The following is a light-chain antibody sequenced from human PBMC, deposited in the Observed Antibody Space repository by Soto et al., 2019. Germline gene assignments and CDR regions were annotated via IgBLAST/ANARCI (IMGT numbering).Light chain of an antibody. CDR2: EVS. J-gene: IGLJ2*01. CDR3: CSYAGGSTYVI. V-gene: IGLV2-23*02. CDR1: SSDVGSYNL. Sequence: QSALTQPASVSGSPGQSITISCTGSSSDVGSYNLVSWYQQHPGKAPKLMTYEVSRRPSGVSNRFSGSQSRNTASLTISGLQAEDEADYYCCSYAGGSTYVIFGGGTKLTVL.